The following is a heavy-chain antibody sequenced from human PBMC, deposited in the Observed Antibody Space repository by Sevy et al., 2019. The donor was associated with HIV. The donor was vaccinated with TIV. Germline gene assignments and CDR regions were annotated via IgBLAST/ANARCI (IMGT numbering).Heavy chain of an antibody. Sequence: GGSLRLSCAASGFTFSSYAMSWVRQAPGKGLERVSAISGSGGSTYYADSVKGRFTISRDNSKNTLYLQMNSLRAEDTAVYYCAKPRATMATTDDAFDIWSQGTMVTVSS. J-gene: IGHJ3*02. CDR2: ISGSGGST. D-gene: IGHD1-1*01. V-gene: IGHV3-23*01. CDR1: GFTFSSYA. CDR3: AKPRATMATTDDAFDI.